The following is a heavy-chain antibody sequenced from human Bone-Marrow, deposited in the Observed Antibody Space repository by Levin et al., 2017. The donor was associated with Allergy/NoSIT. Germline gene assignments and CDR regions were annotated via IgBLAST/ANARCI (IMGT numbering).Heavy chain of an antibody. CDR2: IKSETDGGTI. V-gene: IGHV3-15*01. CDR1: GFSFTKVW. CDR3: TTGVWARGIRDDY. D-gene: IGHD1-26*01. Sequence: PGGSLRLSCAASGFSFTKVWMTWVRQAPGKGLEWVGRIKSETDGGTIDYAAPVKGRFTISRDDYRSTLYLQMNSLNTEDTAVYYCTTGVWARGIRDDYWGQGTLVTVSS. J-gene: IGHJ4*02.